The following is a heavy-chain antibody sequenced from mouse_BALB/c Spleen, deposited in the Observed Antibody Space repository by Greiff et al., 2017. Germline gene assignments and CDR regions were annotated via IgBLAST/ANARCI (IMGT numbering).Heavy chain of an antibody. CDR1: GFTFSSFG. CDR2: ISSGSSTI. Sequence: EVQLQESGGGLVQPGGSRKLSCAASGFTFSSFGMHWVRQAPEKGLEWVAYISSGSSTIYYADTVKGRFTISRDNPKNTLFLQMTSLRSEDTAMYYCAREGLLRGDYWGQGTSVTVSS. D-gene: IGHD2-3*01. J-gene: IGHJ4*01. CDR3: AREGLLRGDY. V-gene: IGHV5-17*02.